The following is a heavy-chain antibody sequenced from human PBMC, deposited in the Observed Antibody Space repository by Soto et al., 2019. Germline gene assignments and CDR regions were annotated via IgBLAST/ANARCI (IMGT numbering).Heavy chain of an antibody. Sequence: QVQLVQSGAEVTKPGASVKVSCKASGYTFTSYHMHWVRQAPGQGLEWMGTLNPGGDTTAHAQKFQGIVTMPRDTSTSKVYREVTSLRSEDTAVYYCIRGGTIVGSIAPFDYWGQGTLVTVSS. CDR2: LNPGGDTT. V-gene: IGHV1-46*03. D-gene: IGHD1-26*01. CDR3: IRGGTIVGSIAPFDY. CDR1: GYTFTSYH. J-gene: IGHJ4*02.